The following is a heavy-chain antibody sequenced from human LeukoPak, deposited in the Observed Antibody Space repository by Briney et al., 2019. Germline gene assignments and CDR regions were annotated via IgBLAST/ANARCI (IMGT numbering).Heavy chain of an antibody. J-gene: IGHJ5*02. Sequence: GGSLRLSCAASGFTFSNYAMHWVRQAPGKGLEYVSAVSSNGGTTYYANSVKGRFTISRDNSKNTLFLQMGSLRAEDTAVYYCAKDPVRYYYGSGTRGNWFDPWGQGTLVTVSS. V-gene: IGHV3-64*01. CDR3: AKDPVRYYYGSGTRGNWFDP. CDR1: GFTFSNYA. D-gene: IGHD3-10*01. CDR2: VSSNGGTT.